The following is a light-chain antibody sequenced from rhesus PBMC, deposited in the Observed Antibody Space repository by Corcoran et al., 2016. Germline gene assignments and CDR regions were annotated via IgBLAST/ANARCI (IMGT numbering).Light chain of an antibody. V-gene: IGKV3-42*03. CDR1: QSVSSS. CDR2: GAS. CDR3: QQYSNWPLT. J-gene: IGKJ4*01. Sequence: EIVLTQSPATLSLSPGERATLSCRASQSVSSSLAWYQQKPERAPRLLIYGASSRATGIPDRFSGSGSGTEFTITISSLEPEDFAVYYCQQYSNWPLTFGGGTKVEIK.